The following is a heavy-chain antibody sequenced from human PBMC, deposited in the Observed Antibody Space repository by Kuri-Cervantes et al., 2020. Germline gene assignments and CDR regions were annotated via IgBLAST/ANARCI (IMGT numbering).Heavy chain of an antibody. CDR3: ARSRLMYGDYRGIFDY. CDR1: GFTFSSYW. CDR2: IKQDGSEK. D-gene: IGHD4-17*01. J-gene: IGHJ4*02. V-gene: IGHV3-7*01. Sequence: GESLKISCAASGFTFSSYWMSWVRQAPGKGLEWVANIKQDGSEKYYVDSVKGRFTISRDNAKNTLYLQMNSLRAEDTAVYYCARSRLMYGDYRGIFDYWGQGTLVTVSS.